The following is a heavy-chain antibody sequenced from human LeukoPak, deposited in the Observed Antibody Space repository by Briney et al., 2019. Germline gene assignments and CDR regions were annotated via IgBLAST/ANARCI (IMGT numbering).Heavy chain of an antibody. CDR3: ARDQGGGSTVAFVDY. CDR1: GYTFTSYY. CDR2: INPSGGST. Sequence: GASVKVSCKASGYTFTSYYMHWVRQAPGQGLEWMGIINPSGGSTSYAQKFQGRVTMTRDTSTSTFYMELSSLRSEDTAVYYCARDQGGGSTVAFVDYWGQGTLVTVSS. J-gene: IGHJ4*02. D-gene: IGHD3-10*01. V-gene: IGHV1-46*01.